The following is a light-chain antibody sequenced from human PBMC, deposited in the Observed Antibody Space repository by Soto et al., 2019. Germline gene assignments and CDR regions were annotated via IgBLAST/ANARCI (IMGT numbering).Light chain of an antibody. CDR3: SSYRSSATLPV. J-gene: IGLJ3*02. V-gene: IGLV2-14*03. CDR1: SSDIGGYNF. CDR2: DVT. Sequence: QSVLTQPVSVSGSPGQSITISCSGTSSDIGGYNFVSWYQQHPGKAPKLIIYDVTNRPSGISHRFSGSKSGNTASLTISGLQVDDEADYYCSSYRSSATLPVFGGGTKLTVL.